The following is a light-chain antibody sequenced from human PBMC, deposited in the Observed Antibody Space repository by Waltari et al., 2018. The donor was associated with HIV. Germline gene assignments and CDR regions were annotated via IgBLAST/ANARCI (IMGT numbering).Light chain of an antibody. CDR2: RNN. CDR3: QSYDSSVSAWV. CDR1: SSNTGAGYH. Sequence: QPVLTQPSSVSEAPGQRVTISCTGGSSNTGAGYHVHWYQQLPVSVPKLLIYRNNNRPSGVPDRFSGFKSGTSASLVITGLRAEDEADYYCQSYDSSVSAWVFGGGTKLTVL. J-gene: IGLJ3*02. V-gene: IGLV1-40*01.